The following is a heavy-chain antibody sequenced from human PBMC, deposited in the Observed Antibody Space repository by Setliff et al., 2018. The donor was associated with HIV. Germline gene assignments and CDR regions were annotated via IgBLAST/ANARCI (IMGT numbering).Heavy chain of an antibody. V-gene: IGHV4-39*07. J-gene: IGHJ4*02. CDR3: ANFLPDTAAAGPRFDY. Sequence: SETLSLTCTVSGDSISSSTYYWGWIRQPPGRGLEWIGSIFYTGFTYYSPSLESRVTMSVDTSKNQSSLRVRSVTAADTAVYYCANFLPDTAAAGPRFDYWGQGTLVTVSS. D-gene: IGHD6-13*01. CDR2: IFYTGFT. CDR1: GDSISSSTYY.